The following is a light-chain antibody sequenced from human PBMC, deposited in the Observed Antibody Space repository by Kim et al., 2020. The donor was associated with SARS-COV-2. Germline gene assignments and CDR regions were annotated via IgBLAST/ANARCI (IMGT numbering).Light chain of an antibody. V-gene: IGKV1-16*02. CDR2: GAF. CDR1: QGINNY. Sequence: DIQMTQSPSSLSASVGDRVTITCRASQGINNYLAWFQQKPGKAPKSLIYGAFSLQSGVPSKFSGSASGTDFTLTISSLQPEDSATYFCQRHNGYPITFGHGTRL. J-gene: IGKJ5*01. CDR3: QRHNGYPIT.